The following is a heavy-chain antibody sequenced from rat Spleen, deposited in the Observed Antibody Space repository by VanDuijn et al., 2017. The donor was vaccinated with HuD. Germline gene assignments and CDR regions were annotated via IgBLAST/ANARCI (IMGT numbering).Heavy chain of an antibody. CDR1: GFTFNDCY. V-gene: IGHV5-29*01. CDR2: ISYDGSST. J-gene: IGHJ2*01. D-gene: IGHD1-12*01. Sequence: EVQLVESDGGLVQPGRSLKLSCVASGFTFNDCYMAWVRQAPTKGLEWVATISYDGSSTYYRDSVKGRFTISRDNAKSTLYLQMDSLKSEDTATYYCVRRYYGYNYFDYWGQGVMVTVSS. CDR3: VRRYYGYNYFDY.